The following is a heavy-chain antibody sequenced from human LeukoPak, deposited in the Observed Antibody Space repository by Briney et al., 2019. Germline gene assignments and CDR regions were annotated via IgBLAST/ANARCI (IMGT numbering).Heavy chain of an antibody. J-gene: IGHJ4*02. CDR2: INPNSGGT. CDR1: GYTFTGYY. CDR3: ARGGLGGPAAHFDY. V-gene: IGHV1-2*06. D-gene: IGHD2-2*01. Sequence: ASVKVSCKASGYTFTGYYMHLVRQAPGQGLEWMGRINPNSGGTNYAQKFQGRVTMTRDTSISTAYMELSRLRSDDTAVYYCARGGLGGPAAHFDYWGQGTLVTVSS.